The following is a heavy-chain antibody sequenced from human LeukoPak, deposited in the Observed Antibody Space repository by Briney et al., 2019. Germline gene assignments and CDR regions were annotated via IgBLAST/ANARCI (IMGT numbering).Heavy chain of an antibody. CDR1: GGSISSYY. V-gene: IGHV4-59*01. CDR3: ARACSYAPWYFDY. J-gene: IGHJ4*02. CDR2: IYYSGST. Sequence: SETLSLTCTVSGGSISSYYWSWIRQPPGKGLERIGYIYYSGSTNYNPSLKSRVTISVDTSKNQFSLKLSSVTAADTAVYYCARACSYAPWYFDYWGQGTLVTVSS. D-gene: IGHD2-2*01.